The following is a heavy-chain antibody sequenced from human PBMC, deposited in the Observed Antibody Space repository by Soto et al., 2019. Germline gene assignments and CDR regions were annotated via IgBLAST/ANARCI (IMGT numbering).Heavy chain of an antibody. V-gene: IGHV4-59*02. CDR1: GGSVRGYY. Sequence: LSLTCTVSGGSVRGYYWTWIRQPPGKGLEWIGYIYYTGRTKYNPSLKSRVAISVDTSENQFSLKLSSVTAADTAVYYCAREVSSYGSSYFDSWGQGTRVTVSS. D-gene: IGHD5-18*01. J-gene: IGHJ4*02. CDR3: AREVSSYGSSYFDS. CDR2: IYYTGRT.